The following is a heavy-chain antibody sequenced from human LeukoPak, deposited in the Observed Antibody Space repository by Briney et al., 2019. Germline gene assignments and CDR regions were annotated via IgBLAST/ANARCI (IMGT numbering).Heavy chain of an antibody. Sequence: GESLMISCKASGYSFTTYWIGWVRQVPGKGLEWVGIIYPADSTAKYSPSFQGQVTISVDKSISTAYLQWSRLEASDTAVYYCARIEYQLLSLDYWGQGTLVTVSS. CDR1: GYSFTTYW. D-gene: IGHD2-2*01. CDR3: ARIEYQLLSLDY. V-gene: IGHV5-51*01. CDR2: IYPADSTA. J-gene: IGHJ4*02.